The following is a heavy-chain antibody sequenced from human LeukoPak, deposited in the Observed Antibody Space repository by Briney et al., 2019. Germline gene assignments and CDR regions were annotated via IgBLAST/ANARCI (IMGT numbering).Heavy chain of an antibody. V-gene: IGHV3-15*01. J-gene: IGHJ4*02. D-gene: IGHD6-13*01. Sequence: GGSLRLSCAASGFTFSNAWMSWVREAPGKGLEWVGRIKSKTDGGTTDYAAPVKGRFTISRDDSKNTLYLQMNSLKTEDTAVYYCTSHSSSWFTAYWGQGTLVTVSS. CDR3: TSHSSSWFTAY. CDR2: IKSKTDGGTT. CDR1: GFTFSNAW.